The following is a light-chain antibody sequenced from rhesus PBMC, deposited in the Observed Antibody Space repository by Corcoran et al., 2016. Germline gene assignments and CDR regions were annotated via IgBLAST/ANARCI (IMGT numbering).Light chain of an antibody. Sequence: DIVMTQTPLSLPVTPGEPASISCRSSQSLLHTDGYTYLDWYLQKPGQSPQVLVYGGSNRASGVPARFSGRGSGTVFTLKISRVEAEDVGVYSCIQHKALPYSFGQGTKVEIK. CDR3: IQHKALPYS. CDR1: QSLLHTDGYTY. V-gene: IGKV2-61*01. CDR2: GGS. J-gene: IGKJ2*01.